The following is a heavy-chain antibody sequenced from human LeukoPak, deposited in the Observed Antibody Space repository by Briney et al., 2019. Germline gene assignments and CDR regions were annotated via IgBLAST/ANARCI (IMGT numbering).Heavy chain of an antibody. CDR2: IRSKANSYAT. V-gene: IGHV3-73*01. CDR1: GFTFSGSA. J-gene: IGHJ4*02. Sequence: GGSLRLSSAASGFTFSGSAMHWVRQASGKGLEWVGRIRSKANSYATAYAASVKGRFTISRDDSKNTAYLQMNSLKTEDTAVYYCTTVAGGPDYWGQGTLVTVSS. D-gene: IGHD6-19*01. CDR3: TTVAGGPDY.